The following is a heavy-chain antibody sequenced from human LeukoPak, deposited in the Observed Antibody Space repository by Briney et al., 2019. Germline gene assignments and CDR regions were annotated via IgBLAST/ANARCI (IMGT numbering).Heavy chain of an antibody. Sequence: GGSLRLSCVTSGFTFSNYGMHWVRQLPGKGLEWVAVISYDGSNKYYADSVKGRFTISRDNSKNTLYLQMNSLRAEDTAVYYCARERYSSSWYDYWGQGTLVTVSS. CDR1: GFTFSNYG. V-gene: IGHV3-30*03. CDR2: ISYDGSNK. J-gene: IGHJ4*02. CDR3: ARERYSSSWYDY. D-gene: IGHD6-13*01.